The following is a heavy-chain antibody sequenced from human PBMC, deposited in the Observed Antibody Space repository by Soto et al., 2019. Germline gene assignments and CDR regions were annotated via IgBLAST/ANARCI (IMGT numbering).Heavy chain of an antibody. CDR2: FYSGGKT. V-gene: IGHV4-39*02. D-gene: IGHD3-9*01. CDR3: ARRYYDTLETCYX. Sequence: ETLSLTFTVSGASVGSLDHYWGWIRQPQGRGLELIATFYSGGKTYYNPSLQSRVTISEESSRKHFSLKLTSVTAADTAVYYGARRYYDTLETCYXWGQGT. CDR1: GASVGSLDHY. J-gene: IGHJ4*02.